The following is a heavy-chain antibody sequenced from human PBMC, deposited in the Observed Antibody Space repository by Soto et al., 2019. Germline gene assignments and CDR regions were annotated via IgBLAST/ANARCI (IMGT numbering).Heavy chain of an antibody. D-gene: IGHD3-3*01. J-gene: IGHJ4*02. V-gene: IGHV3-23*01. CDR3: ANSLKTTIFGVVIPPIDY. CDR1: GFTFSSYA. Sequence: EVQLLESGGGLVQPGGSLRLSCAASGFTFSSYAMSWVRQAPGKGLEWVSAISGSGGSTYYADSVKGRFTISRDNSKNTLYLQMSSLSAEDTAVYYCANSLKTTIFGVVIPPIDYWGQGTLVTVSS. CDR2: ISGSGGST.